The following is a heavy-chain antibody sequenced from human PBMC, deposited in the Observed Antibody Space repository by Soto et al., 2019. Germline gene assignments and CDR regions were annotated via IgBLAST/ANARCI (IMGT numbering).Heavy chain of an antibody. D-gene: IGHD3-22*01. J-gene: IGHJ5*02. Sequence: LSLTCTVSGGSISSYYWSWIRQPPGKGLEWIGYIYYSGSTNYNPSLKSRVTISVDTSKNQFSLKLSSVTAADTAVYYCARGSSGYYVDWFDPWGQGTLVTVSS. CDR1: GGSISSYY. CDR3: ARGSSGYYVDWFDP. V-gene: IGHV4-59*01. CDR2: IYYSGST.